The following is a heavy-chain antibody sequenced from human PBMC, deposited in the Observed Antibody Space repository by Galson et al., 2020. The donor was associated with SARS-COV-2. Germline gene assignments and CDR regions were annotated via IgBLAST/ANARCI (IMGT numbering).Heavy chain of an antibody. CDR1: NFTFALYT. CDR2: ISRGSDYF. V-gene: IGHV3-21*01. J-gene: IGHJ4*01. Sequence: GESLKISCAASNFTFALYTMNWVRQSPGKGLEWVSSISRGSDYFHYAESVKGRFTISRDNAKNSLYLQMNSLRVEDTAVYYCASTGYTTGYADFWGHGTLVAVSS. CDR3: ASTGYTTGYADF. D-gene: IGHD5-18*01.